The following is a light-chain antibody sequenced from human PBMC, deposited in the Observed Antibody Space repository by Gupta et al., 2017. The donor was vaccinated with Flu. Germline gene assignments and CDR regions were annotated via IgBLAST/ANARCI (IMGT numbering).Light chain of an antibody. V-gene: IGLV2-23*01. J-gene: IGLJ3*02. CDR1: SSDVGSYNL. Sequence: QSALTQPASVSPSPGQSITISCTGTSSDVGSYNLVSWYQQHPGKATKLMIYEGSKRPSGVSNRFSGSKSGNTASLTISGLQAEDEADYYCCSYAGSSTWVFGGGTKLTVL. CDR3: CSYAGSSTWV. CDR2: EGS.